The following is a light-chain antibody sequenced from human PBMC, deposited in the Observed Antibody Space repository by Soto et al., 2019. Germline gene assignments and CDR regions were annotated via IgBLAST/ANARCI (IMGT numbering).Light chain of an antibody. CDR1: QTVISNS. J-gene: IGKJ1*01. Sequence: EIVLTPSPRLLSLSPGDGGTLSCRASQTVISNSLAWYQQKTGQPPRLLIHGESTRAPGIPERFSGSRSGTDLTLTISSLEPEDFAVYYCQMYGGSPKTCGQGTKGDIK. V-gene: IGKV3-20*01. CDR2: GES. CDR3: QMYGGSPKT.